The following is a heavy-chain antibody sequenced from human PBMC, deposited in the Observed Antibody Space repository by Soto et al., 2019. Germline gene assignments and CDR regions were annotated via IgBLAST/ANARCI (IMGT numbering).Heavy chain of an antibody. Sequence: SETLSLTCTVSGGSISSYYWSWIRQPPGKGLEWIGYIYYSGSPNYNPSLKSRVTISVDTSKNQFSLKLSSVTAADTAVYYCASSHYYYYMDVWGKGTTVTVSS. V-gene: IGHV4-59*08. CDR3: ASSHYYYYMDV. CDR1: GGSISSYY. CDR2: IYYSGSP. J-gene: IGHJ6*03.